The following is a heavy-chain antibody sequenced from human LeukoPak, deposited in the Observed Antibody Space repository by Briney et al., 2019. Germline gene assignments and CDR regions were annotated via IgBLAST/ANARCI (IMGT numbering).Heavy chain of an antibody. V-gene: IGHV4-4*02. J-gene: IGHJ4*02. Sequence: SETLSLTCAVPGAAIRNGYWWSWVRQTPEKGLEWIGEILHGGSTNYNPSLKSRVTILLDDSKDQISLKLTSVTAADTAIYYCARNGDYSLDYWGQGILVTVSS. CDR3: ARNGDYSLDY. D-gene: IGHD3-10*01. CDR2: ILHGGST. CDR1: GAAIRNGYW.